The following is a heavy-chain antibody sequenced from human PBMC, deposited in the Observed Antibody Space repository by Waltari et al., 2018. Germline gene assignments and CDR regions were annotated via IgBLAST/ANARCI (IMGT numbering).Heavy chain of an antibody. D-gene: IGHD6-13*01. J-gene: IGHJ3*02. CDR3: AKVGIAAAGIDAFDI. CDR1: GFTFSSFA. Sequence: VQLLESGGGLVQPGGSLRLSCAASGFTFSSFAMSWVRQASGKGLEWVSAISGSVGSTYYADSVKGRFTISRDNSKNTLYLQMNSLRAEDTAVYYCAKVGIAAAGIDAFDIWGQGTMVTVSS. V-gene: IGHV3-23*01. CDR2: ISGSVGST.